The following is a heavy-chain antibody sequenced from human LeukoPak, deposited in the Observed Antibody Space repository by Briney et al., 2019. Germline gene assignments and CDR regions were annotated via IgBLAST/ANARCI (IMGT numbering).Heavy chain of an antibody. CDR2: IYYSGST. CDR3: ARGIAARRGSWYYYYMDV. J-gene: IGHJ6*03. Sequence: SETLSLTCTVSGGSISSHYWSWIRQPPGKGLEWIGYIYYSGSTNYNPSLKSRVTISVDTSKNQFSLKLSSVTAADTAVYYCARGIAARRGSWYYYYMDVWGKGTTVTVSS. CDR1: GGSISSHY. D-gene: IGHD6-6*01. V-gene: IGHV4-59*11.